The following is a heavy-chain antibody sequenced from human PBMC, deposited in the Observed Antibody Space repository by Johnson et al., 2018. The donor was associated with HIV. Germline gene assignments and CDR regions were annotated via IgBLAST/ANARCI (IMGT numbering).Heavy chain of an antibody. J-gene: IGHJ3*01. CDR3: AKDVNWGLGYAFDV. CDR2: VSYDGRNQ. V-gene: IGHV3-30-3*01. D-gene: IGHD7-27*01. CDR1: GFTFSSYA. Sequence: QVQLVESGGGVVQPGRSLRLSCAASGFTFSSYAMHWVRQAPGTGLEWVALVSYDGRNQYHADSVKGRFTISRDNAKNSLYLQMNSLRAEDTALYYCAKDVNWGLGYAFDVWGQGTMVTVSS.